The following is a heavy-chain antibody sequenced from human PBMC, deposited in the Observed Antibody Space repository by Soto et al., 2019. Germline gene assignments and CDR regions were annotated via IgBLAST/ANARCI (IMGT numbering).Heavy chain of an antibody. V-gene: IGHV4-34*01. J-gene: IGHJ5*02. CDR3: ARPGYYYGSGQLGWLDP. D-gene: IGHD3-10*01. CDR2: INHSGST. Sequence: PSETLSLTCAVYGGSFSGYYWSWIRQPPGKGLEWIGEINHSGSTNYTPSLKSRVTISVDTSKNQFSLKLSSVTAADTAVYYCARPGYYYGSGQLGWLDPWGQGTLVTVSS. CDR1: GGSFSGYY.